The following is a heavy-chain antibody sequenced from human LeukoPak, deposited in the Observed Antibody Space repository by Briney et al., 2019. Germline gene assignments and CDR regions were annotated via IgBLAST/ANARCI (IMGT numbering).Heavy chain of an antibody. J-gene: IGHJ4*02. CDR1: GFTFSTYA. CDR2: ISYDEENK. D-gene: IGHD1-1*01. Sequence: GGSLRLSCAASGFTFSTYAMLWVRQAPGKGLEWVAVISYDEENKSYADSVKGRFTISRDNSKNTLYLQMSSLRPDDTAMYFCARCSATGRTPDYWGQGTLVAVSS. V-gene: IGHV3-30*04. CDR3: ARCSATGRTPDY.